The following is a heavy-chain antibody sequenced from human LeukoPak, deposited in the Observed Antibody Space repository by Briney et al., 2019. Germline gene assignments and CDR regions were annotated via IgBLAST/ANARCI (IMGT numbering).Heavy chain of an antibody. Sequence: AGGSLRLSCAASGFTFSSYAMSWVRQAPGEGLEWVSAISGSDGSTYYADSVRGRFTISRDNSKNTLYQQINSLRAEDTAVYYCAKSPLWRTMIVVVITSFDYWGQGTLVTVSS. J-gene: IGHJ4*02. CDR2: ISGSDGST. D-gene: IGHD3-22*01. CDR1: GFTFSSYA. V-gene: IGHV3-23*01. CDR3: AKSPLWRTMIVVVITSFDY.